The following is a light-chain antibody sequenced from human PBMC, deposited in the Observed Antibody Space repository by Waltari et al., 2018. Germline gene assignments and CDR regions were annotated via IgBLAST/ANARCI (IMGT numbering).Light chain of an antibody. J-gene: IGKJ5*01. CDR2: AAS. CDR1: QSISSY. V-gene: IGKV1-39*01. CDR3: QQSYSTPIT. Sequence: DIQMTQSPSSLSAYVGDRVTITCRASQSISSYLNWYQQKPGKAPKLLIYAASSLQSGVPSRFSGSGSGTHFTLTISSLQPEDCATYYCQQSYSTPITFGQETLLEIK.